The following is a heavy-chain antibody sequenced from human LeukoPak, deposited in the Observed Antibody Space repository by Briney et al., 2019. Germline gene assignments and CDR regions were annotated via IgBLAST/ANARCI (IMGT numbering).Heavy chain of an antibody. V-gene: IGHV3-30*02. D-gene: IGHD2-2*01. J-gene: IGHJ4*02. CDR1: GFTFSSYG. CDR2: IRYDGSNK. CDR3: AKASSYQLLFGSPDY. Sequence: GGSLRLSCAASGFTFSSYGMHWVRQAPGKGLEWVAFIRYDGSNKYYADSVKGRFTISRDNSKNTLYLQMNSLRAEDTAVYYCAKASSYQLLFGSPDYWGQGTLVTVSS.